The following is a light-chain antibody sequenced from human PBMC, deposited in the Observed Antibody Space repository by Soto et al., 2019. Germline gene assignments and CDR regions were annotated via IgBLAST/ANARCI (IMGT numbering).Light chain of an antibody. CDR1: SSDVGSYNL. J-gene: IGLJ3*02. CDR3: CSYAGNWV. V-gene: IGLV2-23*01. CDR2: EGS. Sequence: QSALTQPASVSGSPGQSITISCTGTSSDVGSYNLVSWYQQLPDKAPKLVIYEGSKRPSGVSNRFSGSKSGNTASLTISGLQAEDEADYYCCSYAGNWVFGGGTKLTVL.